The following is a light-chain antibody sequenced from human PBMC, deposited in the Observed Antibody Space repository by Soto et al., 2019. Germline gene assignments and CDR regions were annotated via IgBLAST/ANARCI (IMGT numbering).Light chain of an antibody. V-gene: IGKV1-39*01. Sequence: DTQMTQSPSSLSASVGDRVTITCRASQSISNYVNWYQQRPGEAPKPLIYAASNLHSGVPSRFSGSGSGRDFTLTISSLHPEDFATYYCQQSYHTLPLTFGGGTKVDIK. CDR3: QQSYHTLPLT. CDR2: AAS. CDR1: QSISNY. J-gene: IGKJ4*02.